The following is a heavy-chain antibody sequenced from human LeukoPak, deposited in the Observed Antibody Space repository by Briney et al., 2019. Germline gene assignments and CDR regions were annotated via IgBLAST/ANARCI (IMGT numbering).Heavy chain of an antibody. Sequence: ASVKVSCKASGYTFTNYYMHWVRQAPGQGLEWMGLINPSAGSTNYAQNFQGRVTMTRDTSTSTVCMELSSLRSEDTAVYYCARGISCSGGSRRYFDYWGQGTLVTVSS. V-gene: IGHV1-46*01. CDR1: GYTFTNYY. D-gene: IGHD2-15*01. CDR3: ARGISCSGGSRRYFDY. CDR2: INPSAGST. J-gene: IGHJ4*02.